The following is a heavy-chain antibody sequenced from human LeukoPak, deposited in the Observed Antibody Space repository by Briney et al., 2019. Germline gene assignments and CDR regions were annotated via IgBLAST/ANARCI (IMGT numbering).Heavy chain of an antibody. J-gene: IGHJ6*02. D-gene: IGHD6-13*01. V-gene: IGHV3-9*01. CDR1: GFTFDDYA. CDR3: AKDNSSSWYVVYYYYGMDV. Sequence: GGSLRLSCAASGFTFDDYAMHWVRQAPGKGLEWVSGISWSSGSIGYADSVKGRFTISRDNAKNSLYLQMNSLRAEDTALYYCAKDNSSSWYVVYYYYGMDVWGQGTTVTVSS. CDR2: ISWSSGSI.